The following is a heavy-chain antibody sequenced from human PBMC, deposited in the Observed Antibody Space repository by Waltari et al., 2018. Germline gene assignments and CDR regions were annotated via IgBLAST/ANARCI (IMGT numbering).Heavy chain of an antibody. CDR3: AKEQFVEMATISYAFDI. Sequence: EVQLVESGGVVVQPGGSLRLSCAASGFTFDDYTMHWVRQAPGKGLEWVSLISWDGGSTYYADSVKGRFTISRDNSKNSLYLQMNSLRTEDTALYYCAKEQFVEMATISYAFDIWGQGTMVTVSS. CDR1: GFTFDDYT. D-gene: IGHD5-12*01. J-gene: IGHJ3*02. V-gene: IGHV3-43*01. CDR2: ISWDGGST.